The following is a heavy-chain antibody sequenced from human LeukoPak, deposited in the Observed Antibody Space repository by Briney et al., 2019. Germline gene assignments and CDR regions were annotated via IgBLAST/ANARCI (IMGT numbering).Heavy chain of an antibody. CDR2: ISYDGSNK. CDR1: GFTFSSYG. V-gene: IGHV3-30*18. J-gene: IGHJ6*02. CDR3: AKDKSGGGYYYYYGMDV. D-gene: IGHD3-10*01. Sequence: PGRSLRLSCAASGFTFSSYGMHWVRQAPGKGLEWVAVISYDGSNKYDADSVKGRFTISRDNSKNTLYLQMNSLRAEDTAVYYCAKDKSGGGYYYYYGMDVWGQGTTVTVSS.